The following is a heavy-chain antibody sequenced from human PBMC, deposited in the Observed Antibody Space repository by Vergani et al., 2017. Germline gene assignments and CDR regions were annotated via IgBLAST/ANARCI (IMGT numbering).Heavy chain of an antibody. CDR2: ISSSSSYI. D-gene: IGHD1-26*01. CDR1: GFTFSSYS. J-gene: IGHJ3*02. CDR3: ARDLMGDSTIDAFDI. V-gene: IGHV3-21*01. Sequence: EVQPVESGGGLVKPGGSLRLSCAASGFTFSSYSMNWVRQAPGKGLEWVSSISSSSSYIYYADSVKGRFTISRDNAKNSLYLQMNSLRAEDTAVYYCARDLMGDSTIDAFDIWGQGTMVTVSS.